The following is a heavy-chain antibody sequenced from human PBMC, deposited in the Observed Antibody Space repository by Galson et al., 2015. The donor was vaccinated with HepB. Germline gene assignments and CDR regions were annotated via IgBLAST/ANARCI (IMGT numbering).Heavy chain of an antibody. Sequence: SETLSLTCAVYGGSFSGYYWSWIRQPPGKGLEWIGEINHSGSTKYNPSLKSRVIISVDTSKNQISLKLSSVTAADTAVYYCAMTEYDILTGYYGDAFDIWGQGTMVTVSS. CDR3: AMTEYDILTGYYGDAFDI. CDR1: GGSFSGYY. D-gene: IGHD3-9*01. J-gene: IGHJ3*02. V-gene: IGHV4-34*01. CDR2: INHSGST.